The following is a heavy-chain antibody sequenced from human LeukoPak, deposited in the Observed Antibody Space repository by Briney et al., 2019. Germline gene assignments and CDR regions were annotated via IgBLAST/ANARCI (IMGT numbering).Heavy chain of an antibody. J-gene: IGHJ4*02. Sequence: ASVKVSCKASGGTFSSYTISWVRQAPGQGLEWMGGIIPIFGTANYAQMFQGRVTITADESTSTAYMELSSLRSEDTAVYYCALWFGEFYYFDYWGQGTLVTVSS. V-gene: IGHV1-69*01. CDR2: IIPIFGTA. D-gene: IGHD3-10*01. CDR1: GGTFSSYT. CDR3: ALWFGEFYYFDY.